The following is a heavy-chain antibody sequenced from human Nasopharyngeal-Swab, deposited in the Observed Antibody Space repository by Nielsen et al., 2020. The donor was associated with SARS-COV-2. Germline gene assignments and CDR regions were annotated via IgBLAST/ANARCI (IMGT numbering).Heavy chain of an antibody. V-gene: IGHV4-31*03. CDR2: IYYSGST. D-gene: IGHD2-8*01. CDR3: AGTTVCTKGLCDQIFDY. J-gene: IGHJ4*02. Sequence: SLSLTCPVSGGSISSGGYYWSWLRQHPGKGLEWIGYIYYSGSTYYNPSLKSRVTISVDTNQNQFSLQLSSVTAADTAVYYCAGTTVCTKGLCDQIFDYWGQGTLVTVSS. CDR1: GGSISSGGYY.